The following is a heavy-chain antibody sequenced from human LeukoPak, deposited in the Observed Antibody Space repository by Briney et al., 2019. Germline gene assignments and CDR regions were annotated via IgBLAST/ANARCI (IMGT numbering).Heavy chain of an antibody. V-gene: IGHV3-23*01. CDR3: ANFDYYDSSGTPNPFDY. D-gene: IGHD3-22*01. CDR1: GFTFSSCA. J-gene: IGHJ4*02. Sequence: GGSLRLSCAASGFTFSSCAMSWVRQAPGKGLGWFSAISGSGGSTYYAASVKGRFTISRDNSKNTLYLQMNSLRAEDTAVYYCANFDYYDSSGTPNPFDYWGQGTLVTVSS. CDR2: ISGSGGST.